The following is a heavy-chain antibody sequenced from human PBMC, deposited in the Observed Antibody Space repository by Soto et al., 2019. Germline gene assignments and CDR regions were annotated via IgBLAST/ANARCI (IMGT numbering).Heavy chain of an antibody. CDR3: AHSPSKDYDSPLGY. V-gene: IGHV2-5*02. D-gene: IGHD3-22*01. CDR2: IFWDDDK. Sequence: QITLKESGPTLVKPTQTLTLTCTFSGFSLSTRGVGVGWIRQPPGKALEWLAIIFWDDDKPYSPSLKSRLTIAKYTSKNQVVLTMTNMDPVDTATYYCAHSPSKDYDSPLGYWGHGTLVTVSS. CDR1: GFSLSTRGVG. J-gene: IGHJ4*01.